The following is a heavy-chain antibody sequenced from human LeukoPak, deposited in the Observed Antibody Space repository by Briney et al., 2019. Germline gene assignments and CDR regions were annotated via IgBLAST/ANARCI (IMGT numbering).Heavy chain of an antibody. D-gene: IGHD3-10*01. J-gene: IGHJ4*02. CDR1: GFTVSSNY. V-gene: IGHV3-21*01. Sequence: GGSLRLSCAASGFTVSSNYMSWVRQAPGKGLEWVSSISSSSSYIYYADSVKGRFTISRDNAKNSLYLQMNSLRAEDTAVYYCARGTLNYYGSGIDYWGQGTLVTVSS. CDR2: ISSSSSYI. CDR3: ARGTLNYYGSGIDY.